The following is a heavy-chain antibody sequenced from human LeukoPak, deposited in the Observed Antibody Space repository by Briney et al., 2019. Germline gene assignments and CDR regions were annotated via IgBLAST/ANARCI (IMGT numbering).Heavy chain of an antibody. D-gene: IGHD1-26*01. J-gene: IGHJ4*02. CDR2: IAHDASNT. CDR1: GFTFSSYA. V-gene: IGHV3-30*04. CDR3: ARDPIPGQGDYFDH. Sequence: GGSLRLSCAASGFTFSSYAMHWVRQAPGKGLEWVTVIAHDASNTIYADSVKGRFTISRDNSKNTLYLVMNSLRAEDTAVYYCARDPIPGQGDYFDHWGQGTLVTVSS.